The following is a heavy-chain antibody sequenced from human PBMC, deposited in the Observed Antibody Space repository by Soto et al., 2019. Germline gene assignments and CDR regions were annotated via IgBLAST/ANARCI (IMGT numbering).Heavy chain of an antibody. V-gene: IGHV5-51*01. D-gene: IGHD6-6*01. CDR2: IYPGDSDT. Sequence: GESLKISCKGSGYSFTSYWIGWVRQMPGKGLEWMGIIYPGDSDTRYSPSFQGQVTISADKSISTAYLQWSSLKASDTAMCYCARWSIAARQGDYGMDVWGQGTTVTVSS. CDR3: ARWSIAARQGDYGMDV. CDR1: GYSFTSYW. J-gene: IGHJ6*02.